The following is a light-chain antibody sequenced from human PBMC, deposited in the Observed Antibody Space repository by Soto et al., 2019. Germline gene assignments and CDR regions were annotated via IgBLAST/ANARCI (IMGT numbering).Light chain of an antibody. Sequence: EIVMTQSPATLSVSPGERATLSCRASRNVGSNLAWYQHKPGQAPRLLIYYASTRATGVPARFSGSGSGTEFALNISSLQSEDFAVYYCQQYNNWPPYTFGQGPKLEIE. CDR1: RNVGSN. CDR3: QQYNNWPPYT. J-gene: IGKJ2*01. V-gene: IGKV3-15*01. CDR2: YAS.